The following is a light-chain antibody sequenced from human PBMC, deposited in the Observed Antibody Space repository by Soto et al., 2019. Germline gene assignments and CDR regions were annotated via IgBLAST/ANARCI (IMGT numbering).Light chain of an antibody. CDR2: EVT. CDR1: NNDIGTYAL. Sequence: QSALTQPASVSGSPGQSVTISCTGTNNDIGTYALVSWYQQHPGKAPKLIIFEVTKRPSGVSIRFSGYKSGNMAFLTIPGLQAEDEADYYCSSYVRSNIIVAFGGGTKLTVL. V-gene: IGLV2-23*02. CDR3: SSYVRSNIIVA. J-gene: IGLJ2*01.